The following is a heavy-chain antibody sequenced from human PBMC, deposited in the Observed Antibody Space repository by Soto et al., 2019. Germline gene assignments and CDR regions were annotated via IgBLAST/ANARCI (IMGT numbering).Heavy chain of an antibody. J-gene: IGHJ3*02. CDR3: ARTGTEAFDI. Sequence: ASVKVSCKASGYTCTGYYMHWVRQAPGQGLEWMGWINPNSGGTNYAQKFQGWVTMTRDASISTAYMELSRLRSDDTAVYYCARTGTEAFDIWGQGTMVTVSS. V-gene: IGHV1-2*04. CDR1: GYTCTGYY. CDR2: INPNSGGT. D-gene: IGHD6-13*01.